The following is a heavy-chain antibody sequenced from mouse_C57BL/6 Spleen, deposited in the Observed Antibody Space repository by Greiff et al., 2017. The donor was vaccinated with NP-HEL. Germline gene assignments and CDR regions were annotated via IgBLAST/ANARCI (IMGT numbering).Heavy chain of an antibody. J-gene: IGHJ1*03. CDR3: ARSIYYSNSSRYFDV. Sequence: VQLQQSGAELARPGASVKLSCKASGYTFTSYGISWVKQRTGQGLEWIGEIYPRSGNTYYNEKFKGKATLTGDKSSSTAYMELSSLTSEDSSVYFCARSIYYSNSSRYFDVWGTGTTVTVSS. D-gene: IGHD2-5*01. V-gene: IGHV1-81*01. CDR2: IYPRSGNT. CDR1: GYTFTSYG.